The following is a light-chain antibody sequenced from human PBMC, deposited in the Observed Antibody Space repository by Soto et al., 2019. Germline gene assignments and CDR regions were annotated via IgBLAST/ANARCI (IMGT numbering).Light chain of an antibody. V-gene: IGLV2-14*01. CDR3: SSYTSSSTRV. CDR1: SSDVGGYNS. CDR2: EVT. J-gene: IGLJ1*01. Sequence: QSVLTQPASVSGSPGQSITISCTGTSSDVGGYNSVSWYQQHPGKAPKLVISEVTNRPSGISNRFSSSKSGNAASLTISGLQAEDDADYYCSSYTSSSTRVFGTGTKVTVL.